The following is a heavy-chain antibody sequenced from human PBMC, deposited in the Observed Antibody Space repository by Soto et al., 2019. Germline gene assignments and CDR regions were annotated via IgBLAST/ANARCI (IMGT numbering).Heavy chain of an antibody. V-gene: IGHV4-31*03. D-gene: IGHD6-19*01. J-gene: IGHJ4*02. CDR2: IYYSGST. Sequence: SETLSLTCTVSGGSISSGGYYWSWIRQHPGRGLEWIGYIYYSGSTYYNPSLKSRVTISVDTSKNQFSLKLSSVAAADTAVYYCARGVIAVAGYHFGFWGQGALVTV. CDR3: ARGVIAVAGYHFGF. CDR1: GGSISSGGYY.